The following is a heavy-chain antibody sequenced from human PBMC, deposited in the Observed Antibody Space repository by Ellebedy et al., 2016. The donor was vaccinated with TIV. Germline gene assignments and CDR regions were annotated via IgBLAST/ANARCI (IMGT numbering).Heavy chain of an antibody. CDR3: AGGARFIDQQNKWFDH. J-gene: IGHJ5*02. D-gene: IGHD2-2*01. V-gene: IGHV3-11*01. CDR2: ISNSGSTI. CDR1: GFTFSDSY. Sequence: GGSLRLSCAASGFTFSDSYMIWIRQAPGKGLEWVSYISNSGSTIYYADPVKGRFPISRDNAKNPLSLLMNSLRAEDTAVYYCAGGARFIDQQNKWFDHWGQGTLVTVSS.